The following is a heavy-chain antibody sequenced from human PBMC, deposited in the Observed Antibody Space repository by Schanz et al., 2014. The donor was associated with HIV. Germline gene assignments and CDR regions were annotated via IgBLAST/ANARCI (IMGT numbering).Heavy chain of an antibody. V-gene: IGHV3-74*01. Sequence: EVQLVESGGDLVQPGGSLRLSCAASGFTFSNYWMHWVRQAPGKGLVWVSRMDLDGSTTNYADSVKGRFTISRDNSRKTLSLQLNSLRAEDTALYYCATTLYPYTSSSDYYYGMDVWGQGTTVTVSS. D-gene: IGHD6-6*01. CDR2: MDLDGSTT. CDR1: GFTFSNYW. CDR3: ATTLYPYTSSSDYYYGMDV. J-gene: IGHJ6*02.